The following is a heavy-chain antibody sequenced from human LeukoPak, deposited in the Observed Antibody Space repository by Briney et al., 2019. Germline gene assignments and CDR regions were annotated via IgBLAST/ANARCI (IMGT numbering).Heavy chain of an antibody. CDR2: ISNDGSRK. CDR1: GFTFSRHG. D-gene: IGHD3-3*01. CDR3: ARDRAWNYFDY. J-gene: IGHJ4*02. V-gene: IGHV3-30*03. Sequence: PGGSLRLSCEPSGFTFSRHGMHWVRQAPGKGLEWVAIISNDGSRKYYAHSVEGRFTISRDNSKSTLYLQMDSLRAEDTAVYYCARDRAWNYFDYWGQGTLVTVSS.